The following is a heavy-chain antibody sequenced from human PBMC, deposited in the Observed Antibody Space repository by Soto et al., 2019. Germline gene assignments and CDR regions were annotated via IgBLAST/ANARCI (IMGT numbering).Heavy chain of an antibody. Sequence: VKVSCKASGYTFTGYYMHWVRQAPGQGLEWMGWINPNSGGTNYAQKFQGWVTMTRDTSISTAYMELSRLRSDDTAVYYCARAFGDSGSYFDYWGQGTLVTVSS. CDR3: ARAFGDSGSYFDY. CDR1: GYTFTGYY. CDR2: INPNSGGT. V-gene: IGHV1-2*04. D-gene: IGHD1-26*01. J-gene: IGHJ4*02.